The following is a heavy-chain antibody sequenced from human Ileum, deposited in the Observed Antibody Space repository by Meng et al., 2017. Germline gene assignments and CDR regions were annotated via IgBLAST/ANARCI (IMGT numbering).Heavy chain of an antibody. V-gene: IGHV6-1*01. CDR1: GDSVSGNSGA. J-gene: IGHJ4*02. D-gene: IGHD6-13*01. Sequence: GPGLGQPSQTLSLPCAISGDSVSGNSGAWNWSRQSPSRGLECLGRTYYKSKWYNEYAESVKSRITISPDTSKNQFSLQLNSVTPEDTAVYYCARGWAAAGFDYWGQGTLVTVSS. CDR2: TYYKSKWYN. CDR3: ARGWAAAGFDY.